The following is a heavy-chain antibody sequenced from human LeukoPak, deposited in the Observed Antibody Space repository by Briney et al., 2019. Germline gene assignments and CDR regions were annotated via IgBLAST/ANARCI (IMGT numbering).Heavy chain of an antibody. J-gene: IGHJ4*02. Sequence: SETLSLTCAVSGYSISSGYYWGWIRQPPGKGLEWIGSIYHSGSTYYNPPLKSRVTISVDTSKNQFSLKLSSVTAADTAVYYCARRGSYCSSTSCYNRVHYFDYWGQGTLVTVSS. D-gene: IGHD2-2*02. CDR3: ARRGSYCSSTSCYNRVHYFDY. CDR2: IYHSGST. V-gene: IGHV4-38-2*01. CDR1: GYSISSGYY.